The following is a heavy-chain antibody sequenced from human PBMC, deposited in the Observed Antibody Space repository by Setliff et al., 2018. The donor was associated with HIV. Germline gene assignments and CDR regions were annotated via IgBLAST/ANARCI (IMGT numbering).Heavy chain of an antibody. V-gene: IGHV3-15*01. CDR3: TREAVAGDYYYYMDV. CDR1: GFTFSNAW. CDR2: IKSISDGATT. J-gene: IGHJ6*03. D-gene: IGHD6-19*01. Sequence: GGSLRLSCAASGFTFSNAWMSWVRQAPGKGLEWIGRIKSISDGATTDYAAPVEGRFAISRDDSNNTLYLQMDSLKSEDTAVYYCTREAVAGDYYYYMDVWGKGTTVTVSS.